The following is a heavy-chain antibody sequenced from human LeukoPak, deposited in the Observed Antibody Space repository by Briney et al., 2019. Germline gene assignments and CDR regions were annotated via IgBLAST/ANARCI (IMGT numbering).Heavy chain of an antibody. J-gene: IGHJ4*02. V-gene: IGHV4-34*01. CDR1: GGSFSGYY. Sequence: PSETLSLTCAVYGGSFSGYYWSWIRQPPGKGLEWIGEINHSGSTNYNPSLKSRVTISVDTSKNQFSLKLSSVTAADTAVYYCARGDYDILTGYYSLDYWGQGTLVTVSS. CDR3: ARGDYDILTGYYSLDY. CDR2: INHSGST. D-gene: IGHD3-9*01.